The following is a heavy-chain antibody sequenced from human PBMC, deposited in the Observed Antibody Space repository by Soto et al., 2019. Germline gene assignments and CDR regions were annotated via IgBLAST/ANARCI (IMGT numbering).Heavy chain of an antibody. D-gene: IGHD5-12*01. CDR1: GYSFTSYW. Sequence: PGESLKISCKGSGYSFTSYWIGWVRQMPGKGLEWMGIIYPGDSDTRYSPSFQGQVTISADKSISTAYLQWSSLKASDTAMYYCARHGTSGYDLYYYYGMDVWGQGTTVTVSS. J-gene: IGHJ6*02. CDR2: IYPGDSDT. V-gene: IGHV5-51*01. CDR3: ARHGTSGYDLYYYYGMDV.